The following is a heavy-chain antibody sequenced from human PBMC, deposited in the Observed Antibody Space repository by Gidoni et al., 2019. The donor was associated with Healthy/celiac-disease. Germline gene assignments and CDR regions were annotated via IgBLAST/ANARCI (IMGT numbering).Heavy chain of an antibody. V-gene: IGHV3-49*03. Sequence: EVQLVESGGGLVQPGRSLRLSGTASGFTFGDYAMSWFRQAPGKGLEWVGFIRSKAYGGTTEYAASVKGRFTISRDDSKSIAYLQMNSLKTEDTAVYYCTRERDAFYDFWSGYYTSYYYGMDVWGQGTTVTVSS. D-gene: IGHD3-3*01. CDR1: GFTFGDYA. J-gene: IGHJ6*02. CDR3: TRERDAFYDFWSGYYTSYYYGMDV. CDR2: IRSKAYGGTT.